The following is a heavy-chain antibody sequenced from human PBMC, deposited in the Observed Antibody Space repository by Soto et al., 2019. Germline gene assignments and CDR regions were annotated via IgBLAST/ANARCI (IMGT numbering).Heavy chain of an antibody. CDR2: INPNSGGT. Sequence: ASVKVSCKASGYTFTGYYMHWVRQAPGQGLEWMGWINPNSGGTNYAQKFQGWVTMTRDTSISTAYMELSRLRSDDTAVYYCQRETPGTVVVPAAMGWFDPWGQGTLVTVSS. J-gene: IGHJ5*02. V-gene: IGHV1-2*04. CDR3: QRETPGTVVVPAAMGWFDP. CDR1: GYTFTGYY. D-gene: IGHD2-2*01.